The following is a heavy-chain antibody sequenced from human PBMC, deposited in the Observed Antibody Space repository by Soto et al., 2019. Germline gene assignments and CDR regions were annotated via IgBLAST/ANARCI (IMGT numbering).Heavy chain of an antibody. CDR3: ARRMTTFLDF. J-gene: IGHJ4*02. CDR1: GATYSDYA. Sequence: QVQLVQSGAEVKKPGSSVRVSCKASGATYSDYAFAWVRQAPGQGLEWMGGIIPQFGASKYAQKFHGRVTSTAHESSSTAYLELSSLRYVDTAVYYCARRMTTFLDFWGQGTLVIVSS. D-gene: IGHD3-16*01. V-gene: IGHV1-69*01. CDR2: IIPQFGAS.